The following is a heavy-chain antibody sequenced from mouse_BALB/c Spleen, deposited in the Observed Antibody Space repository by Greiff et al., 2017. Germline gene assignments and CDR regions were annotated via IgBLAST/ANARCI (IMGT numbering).Heavy chain of an antibody. V-gene: IGHV5-15*02. CDR3: ARSIYYYDDEYAMDY. Sequence: EVQRVESGGGLVQPGGSRKLSCAASGFTFSDYGMAWVRQAPGKGPEWVAFISNLAYSIYYAATVTGRFTISRENAKNTLYLEMSSLRSEDTAMYYSARSIYYYDDEYAMDYWGQGTSVTVSS. CDR2: ISNLAYSI. CDR1: GFTFSDYG. D-gene: IGHD2-4*01. J-gene: IGHJ4*01.